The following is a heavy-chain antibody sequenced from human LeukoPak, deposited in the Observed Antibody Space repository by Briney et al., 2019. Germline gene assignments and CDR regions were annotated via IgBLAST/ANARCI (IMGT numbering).Heavy chain of an antibody. CDR3: AGQARPGSAEGAFDI. CDR2: ISTAGDP. D-gene: IGHD2-2*01. Sequence: GGSPRLSCTASGFTFSSYDMHWVRQDKGKGLEWVSAISTAGDPFYLGSVKGRFTISRENAKNSFYLQMNSLRAGDTAVYYCAGQARPGSAEGAFDIWGQGTMVTVS. CDR1: GFTFSSYD. V-gene: IGHV3-13*05. J-gene: IGHJ3*02.